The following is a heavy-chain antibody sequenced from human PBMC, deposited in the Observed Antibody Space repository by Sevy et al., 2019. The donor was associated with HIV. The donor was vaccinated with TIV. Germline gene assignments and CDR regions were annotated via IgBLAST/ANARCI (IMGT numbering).Heavy chain of an antibody. V-gene: IGHV3-23*01. Sequence: GGSLRLSCAASGFTFGNYAMIWVRQAAGKGLEWVSSISGTGGTTYYADSVKGRFTISRDNSKNTLYIQMNSLRAEDTAVYYCAKDRIEGARKLDYWGQGTLVTVSS. CDR2: ISGTGGTT. CDR1: GFTFGNYA. J-gene: IGHJ4*02. D-gene: IGHD1-26*01. CDR3: AKDRIEGARKLDY.